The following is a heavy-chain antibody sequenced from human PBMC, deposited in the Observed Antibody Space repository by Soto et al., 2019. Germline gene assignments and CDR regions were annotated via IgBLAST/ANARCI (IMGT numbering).Heavy chain of an antibody. CDR1: GFTFSSYG. CDR3: ARDALTEYYYYGMDV. J-gene: IGHJ6*02. Sequence: SLRLSCAASGFTFSSYGMHWVRQAPGKGLEWVAVIWYDGSNKYYADSVKGRFTISGDNSKDTLYLQMNSLRAEDTAAYYCARDALTEYYYYGMDVWGQGTTVTVSS. V-gene: IGHV3-33*01. CDR2: IWYDGSNK. D-gene: IGHD7-27*01.